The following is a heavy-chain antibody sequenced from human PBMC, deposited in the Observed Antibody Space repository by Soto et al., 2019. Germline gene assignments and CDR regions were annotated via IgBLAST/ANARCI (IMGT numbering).Heavy chain of an antibody. J-gene: IGHJ5*02. V-gene: IGHV3-48*01. CDR1: GFTFSSYS. CDR2: ISSYSSTI. Sequence: EVQLVDSGGGLVQPGGSLRLSCAASGFTFSSYSMNWVRQAPGKGLEWVSYISSYSSTIYYADSVKGRFTISRDNAKNSLYLQMNSLRAEDTAVYYCAVSGWGLAGGFDPWGQGTLVTVSS. CDR3: AVSGWGLAGGFDP. D-gene: IGHD6-19*01.